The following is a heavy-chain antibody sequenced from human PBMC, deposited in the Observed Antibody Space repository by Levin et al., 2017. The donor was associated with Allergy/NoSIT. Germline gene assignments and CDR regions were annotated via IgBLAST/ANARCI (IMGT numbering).Heavy chain of an antibody. CDR3: ARDDEGPQAFDI. Sequence: GESLKISCKTSGYTITGHYFHWVRQAPGQGLEWMGWIYPKSGGTKYAQKFQGRVTMTRDTSISTVYMELSRLTSDDTAVYYCARDDEGPQAFDIWGQGTMITVSS. CDR2: IYPKSGGT. CDR1: GYTITGHY. J-gene: IGHJ3*02. V-gene: IGHV1-2*02.